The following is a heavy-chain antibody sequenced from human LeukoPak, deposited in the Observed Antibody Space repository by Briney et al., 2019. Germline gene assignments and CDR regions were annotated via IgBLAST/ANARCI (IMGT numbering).Heavy chain of an antibody. Sequence: SETLSLTCTVSGGSISSYYWSWIRQPPGKGLEWIGYIYYSGSTNYNPSLKSRVTISVDTSKNQFSLKLSSVTAADTAVYYCARGVPKRWLLSDAFDIWGQGTMVTVSS. CDR3: ARGVPKRWLLSDAFDI. CDR2: IYYSGST. D-gene: IGHD5-24*01. J-gene: IGHJ3*02. V-gene: IGHV4-59*01. CDR1: GGSISSYY.